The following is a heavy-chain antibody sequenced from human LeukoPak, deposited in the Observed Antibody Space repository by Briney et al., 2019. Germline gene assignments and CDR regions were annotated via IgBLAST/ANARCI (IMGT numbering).Heavy chain of an antibody. J-gene: IGHJ4*02. V-gene: IGHV4-34*01. CDR3: ARLVGGVYFDY. Sequence: SETLSPTCAVYGGSFSGYYWSWIRQPPGKGLEWIGEINHSGSTNYNPSLKSRVTISVDTSKNQFSLKLSSVTAADTAVYYCARLVGGVYFDYWGQGTLVTVPS. CDR2: INHSGST. CDR1: GGSFSGYY. D-gene: IGHD3-10*01.